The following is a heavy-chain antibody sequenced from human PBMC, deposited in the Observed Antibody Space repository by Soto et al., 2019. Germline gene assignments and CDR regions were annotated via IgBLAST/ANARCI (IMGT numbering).Heavy chain of an antibody. J-gene: IGHJ4*02. V-gene: IGHV3-23*01. D-gene: IGHD1-26*01. Sequence: EVQLLESGGGLVQPGGSLRLSCATSGFTFTTYGMRWVRQAPGKGLQWVCGIEGTGDTTYYADSVKGRFTISRDASKNTLFLQMDNLRAEDTAIYYCTKDAAWESSDWGQGTLVTGSS. CDR1: GFTFTTYG. CDR2: IEGTGDTT. CDR3: TKDAAWESSD.